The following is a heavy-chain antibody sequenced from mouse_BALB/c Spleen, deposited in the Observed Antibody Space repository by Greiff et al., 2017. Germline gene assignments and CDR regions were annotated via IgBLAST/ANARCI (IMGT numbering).Heavy chain of an antibody. V-gene: IGHV1-4*02. CDR3: ARSRYGNYEGDY. D-gene: IGHD2-10*02. J-gene: IGHJ4*01. CDR1: GYTFTSYT. CDR2: INPSSGYT. Sequence: QVQLQQSAAELARPGASVKMSCKASGYTFTSYTMHWVKQRPGQGLEWIGYINPSSGYTEYNQKFKDKTTLTADRSSSTAYMQLSSLTSEDSAVYYCARSRYGNYEGDYWGQGTSVTVSS.